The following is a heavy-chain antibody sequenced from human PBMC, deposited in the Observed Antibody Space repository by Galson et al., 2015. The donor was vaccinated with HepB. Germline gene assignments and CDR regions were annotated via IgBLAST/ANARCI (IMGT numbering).Heavy chain of an antibody. CDR3: AKGTTNIDD. CDR1: GFTFSSLG. J-gene: IGHJ4*02. V-gene: IGHV3-23*01. CDR2: IGVNAGST. D-gene: IGHD1-1*01. Sequence: SLRLSCAASGFTFSSLGMTWVRQAPGKGLECVSAIGVNAGSTDYAASVTGRFTISRDNSKNMLYLQMNNLRAEDTAVYYCAKGTTNIDDWGQGTLVTVSS.